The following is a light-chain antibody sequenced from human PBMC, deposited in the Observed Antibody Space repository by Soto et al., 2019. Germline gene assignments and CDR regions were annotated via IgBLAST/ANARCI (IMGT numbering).Light chain of an antibody. V-gene: IGLV2-14*01. Sequence: QFVLTQPASVSGSPGQSIAISCTGNGSDVGGYRYVSWYQQHPGKAPKLIIYDVSNRPSGVSDRFSGSKSGNTASLTISGLQSEDEADYYCDSYTSSSSYVFGTGTRSPS. CDR1: GSDVGGYRY. J-gene: IGLJ1*01. CDR2: DVS. CDR3: DSYTSSSSYV.